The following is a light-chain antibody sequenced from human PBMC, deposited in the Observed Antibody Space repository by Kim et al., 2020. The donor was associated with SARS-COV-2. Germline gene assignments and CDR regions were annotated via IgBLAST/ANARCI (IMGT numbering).Light chain of an antibody. J-gene: IGKJ1*01. CDR3: QQYNNWPPLT. Sequence: SPGDSATLSCSASRSVSTNLSWYQQKPRQAPRLLLYGASTRATGTPARFSGSGSGTEFTLIISSLQSEDFAVDYCQQYNNWPPLTFGQGTKVDIK. V-gene: IGKV3-15*01. CDR2: GAS. CDR1: RSVSTN.